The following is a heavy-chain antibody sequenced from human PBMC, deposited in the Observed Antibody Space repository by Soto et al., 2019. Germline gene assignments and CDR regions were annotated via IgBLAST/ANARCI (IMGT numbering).Heavy chain of an antibody. V-gene: IGHV3-23*01. Sequence: GGSLRLSCAASGFTFSSYAMSWVRQAPGKGLEWVSAISGSGGSTYYADSVKGRFTISRDNSKNTLYLQMNSLRAEDTAVYYCAKVSYDYICVCYQYSPDPRDAYDIWGQGTMDTVSS. D-gene: IGHD3-16*02. CDR1: GFTFSSYA. CDR3: AKVSYDYICVCYQYSPDPRDAYDI. CDR2: ISGSGGST. J-gene: IGHJ3*02.